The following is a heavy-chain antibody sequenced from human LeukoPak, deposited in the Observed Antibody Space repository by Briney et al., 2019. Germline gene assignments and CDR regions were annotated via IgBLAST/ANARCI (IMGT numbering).Heavy chain of an antibody. V-gene: IGHV4-39*07. Sequence: SETLSLTCTVSGGSISSSSYYWGWIRQPPGKGLEWIGSIYYSGSTYYNPYLKSRVTISVDTSKNQFSLKLSSVTAADTAVYYCARASGSYYGFNWFDPWGQGTLVTVSS. CDR2: IYYSGST. CDR3: ARASGSYYGFNWFDP. D-gene: IGHD1-26*01. CDR1: GGSISSSSYY. J-gene: IGHJ5*02.